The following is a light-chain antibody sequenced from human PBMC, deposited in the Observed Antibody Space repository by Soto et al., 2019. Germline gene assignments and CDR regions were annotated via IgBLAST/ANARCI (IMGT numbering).Light chain of an antibody. Sequence: QAVLTQPASVSGSPGQSITISCTGTSSDVGGYNYVSWYQQHPGKAPKLMIYDVSNRPSGVSNRFSGSKSDNTASLTISGLQAEDEADYYCSSYTSSILYVFGTGTKLTVL. V-gene: IGLV2-14*01. J-gene: IGLJ1*01. CDR1: SSDVGGYNY. CDR3: SSYTSSILYV. CDR2: DVS.